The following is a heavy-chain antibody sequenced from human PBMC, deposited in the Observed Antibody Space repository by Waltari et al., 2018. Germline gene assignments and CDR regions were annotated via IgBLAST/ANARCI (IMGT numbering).Heavy chain of an antibody. V-gene: IGHV1-69*04. CDR2: SIPILGIA. J-gene: IGHJ4*02. CDR3: ARDSSGWLFDY. Sequence: QVQLVQSGAEVKKPGSSVKVSCKASGGTFSSYAISWVRQAPGQGLEWMGGSIPILGIANYAQKFQGRVTITADESTSTAYMELSSLRSEDTAVYYCARDSSGWLFDYWGQGTLVTVSS. D-gene: IGHD6-19*01. CDR1: GGTFSSYA.